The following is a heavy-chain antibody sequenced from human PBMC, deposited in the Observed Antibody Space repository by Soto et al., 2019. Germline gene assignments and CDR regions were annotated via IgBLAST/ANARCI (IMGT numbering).Heavy chain of an antibody. Sequence: EVQLVESGGGLVQPGGSLRLSCAASGFTFSRYSMNWVRQAPGKGLEWVSFISSSSSAIYYADSVKGRFTISRDNAKNSLYLQRNSLRDEDTAVDYCARDGYERGLNWFDPWGQGTLVTVSS. CDR2: ISSSSSAI. CDR1: GFTFSRYS. J-gene: IGHJ5*02. D-gene: IGHD2-2*01. V-gene: IGHV3-48*02. CDR3: ARDGYERGLNWFDP.